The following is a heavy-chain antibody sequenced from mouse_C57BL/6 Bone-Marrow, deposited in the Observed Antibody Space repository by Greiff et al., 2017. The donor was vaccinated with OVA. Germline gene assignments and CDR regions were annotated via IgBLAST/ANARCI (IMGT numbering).Heavy chain of an antibody. Sequence: EVQLQQSGPELVKPGASVKISCKASGYSFTGYYMNWVKQSPEKSLEWIGEINPSTGGTTYNQKFKAKATLTVDKSSSTSYMQLKSLTSEDSAVYYCARPLGAWFGDWGQGTLVTVSA. V-gene: IGHV1-42*01. J-gene: IGHJ3*01. CDR1: GYSFTGYY. CDR2: INPSTGGT. D-gene: IGHD4-1*01. CDR3: ARPLGAWFGD.